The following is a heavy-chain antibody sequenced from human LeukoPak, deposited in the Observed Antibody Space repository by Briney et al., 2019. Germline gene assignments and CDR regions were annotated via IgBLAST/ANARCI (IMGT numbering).Heavy chain of an antibody. CDR3: ATSGYYFEY. Sequence: GGSLRLPCAASGFTFSSYEMNWVRQAPGKGPEWVSYISSSGSTVYYADSVKGRFTISRDNAKNSLYLQMHSLRAEDTAIYYCATSGYYFEYWGQGTLVTVSS. CDR1: GFTFSSYE. J-gene: IGHJ4*02. D-gene: IGHD3-22*01. V-gene: IGHV3-48*03. CDR2: ISSSGSTV.